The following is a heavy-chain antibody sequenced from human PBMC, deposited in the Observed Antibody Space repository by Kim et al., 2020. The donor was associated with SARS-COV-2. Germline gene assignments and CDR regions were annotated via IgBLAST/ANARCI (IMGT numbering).Heavy chain of an antibody. Sequence: GGSLRLSCAASGFTFSSYGMHWVRQAPGKGLEWVAVISYDGSNKYYADSVKGRFTISRDNSKNTLYLQMNSLRAEDTAVYYCAKAFVGGYSYGSYYFDYWGQGTLVTVSS. CDR3: AKAFVGGYSYGSYYFDY. V-gene: IGHV3-30*18. J-gene: IGHJ4*02. CDR2: ISYDGSNK. D-gene: IGHD5-18*01. CDR1: GFTFSSYG.